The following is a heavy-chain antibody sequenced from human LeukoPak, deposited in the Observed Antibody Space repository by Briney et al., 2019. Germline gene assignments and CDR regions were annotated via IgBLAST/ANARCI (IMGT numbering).Heavy chain of an antibody. CDR3: ARGRGGF. CDR1: GFTLSIYE. J-gene: IGHJ4*02. D-gene: IGHD5-12*01. CDR2: ISSSGGNI. V-gene: IGHV3-48*03. Sequence: GGSLRLSCAPSGFTLSIYEMNCVRPPPERGLEWVSYISSSGGNIYYADSVKGRFTISRDKAKNSPYLQMNSRTATDTAVYYCARGRGGFWGQGALGTVSS.